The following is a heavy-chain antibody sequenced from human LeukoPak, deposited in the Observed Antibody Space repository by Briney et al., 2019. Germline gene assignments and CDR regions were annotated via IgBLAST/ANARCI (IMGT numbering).Heavy chain of an antibody. D-gene: IGHD2-15*01. Sequence: GGSLRLSCAASGFSFDDYPMHWVRQAPGKGLESHSLINEDGSKTFYADSVSGRFTISRDNSKNSMYLQMNSLRTEDTALYYCAKEIDTLGTNAFDIWGQGTIVTVSS. J-gene: IGHJ3*02. CDR3: AKEIDTLGTNAFDI. V-gene: IGHV3-43*02. CDR2: INEDGSKT. CDR1: GFSFDDYP.